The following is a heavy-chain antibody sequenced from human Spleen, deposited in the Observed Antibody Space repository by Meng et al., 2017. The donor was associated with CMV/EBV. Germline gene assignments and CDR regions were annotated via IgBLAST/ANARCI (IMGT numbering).Heavy chain of an antibody. CDR3: ARLSSSSSLPDY. J-gene: IGHJ4*02. CDR2: IYYSGST. D-gene: IGHD6-6*01. CDR1: GGSISSGDYY. V-gene: IGHV4-39*01. Sequence: SETLSLTCTVSGGSISSGDYYWSWIRQPPGKGLEWIGSIYYSGSTYYNPSLKSRVTISVDTSKNQFSLKLSSVTAADTAVYYCARLSSSSSLPDYWGQGTLVTVSS.